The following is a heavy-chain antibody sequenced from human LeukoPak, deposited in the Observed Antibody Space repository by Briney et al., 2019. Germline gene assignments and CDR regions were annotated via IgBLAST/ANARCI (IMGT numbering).Heavy chain of an antibody. CDR1: GFTFNTYA. CDR3: AKEQGSSGYYFDY. CDR2: ISGSDAGT. J-gene: IGHJ4*02. D-gene: IGHD3-22*01. Sequence: GGSLRLSCAASGFTFNTYAMSWVRQAPGKGLEWVSAISGSDAGTYYADSVKGRFTISRDNSKNTLYLQMNSLRAEDAAVYYCAKEQGSSGYYFDYWGQGTLVTVPS. V-gene: IGHV3-23*01.